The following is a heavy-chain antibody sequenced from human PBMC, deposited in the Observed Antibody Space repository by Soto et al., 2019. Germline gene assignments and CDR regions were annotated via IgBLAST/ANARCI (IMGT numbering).Heavy chain of an antibody. Sequence: TSETLSLTCSVSGDSISTVDYFWAWIRQPPGQALEYIGYIYKSTTTYYNPSFESRVAISLDTSKSQFSLTVTSVTAADTAVYFCARGRYCLTGRCFPNWFDSWGQGTLVTSPQ. CDR1: GDSISTVDYF. V-gene: IGHV4-30-4*01. CDR3: ARGRYCLTGRCFPNWFDS. CDR2: IYKSTTT. D-gene: IGHD2-15*01. J-gene: IGHJ5*01.